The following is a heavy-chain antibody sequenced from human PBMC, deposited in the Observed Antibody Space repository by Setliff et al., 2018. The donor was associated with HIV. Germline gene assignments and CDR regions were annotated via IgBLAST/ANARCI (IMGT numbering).Heavy chain of an antibody. D-gene: IGHD6-6*01. CDR2: VNPSDGST. CDR1: GYTLTSNY. Sequence: ASVKVSCKASGYTLTSNYMHWVRQAPGQGLEWMGIVNPSDGSTIYAQKFQGRVTMTRDTSTSTVYMELSSLTSEDTAVYFCARDAPGNTEAAPDYWGQGTLVTVSS. J-gene: IGHJ4*02. V-gene: IGHV1-46*01. CDR3: ARDAPGNTEAAPDY.